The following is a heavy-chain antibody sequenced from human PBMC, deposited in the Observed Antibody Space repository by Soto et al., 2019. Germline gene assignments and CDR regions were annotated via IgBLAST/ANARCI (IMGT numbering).Heavy chain of an antibody. Sequence: SVKVSCKASGGTFSSYSIIWLRQAPGQGLEWMGGIIPIFGTANYAQKFQGRVTITADKSTSTAYMELSSLRSEDTAVYYCARAGSSSTSCPQGWLDPWGQGTMVTVSS. CDR3: ARAGSSSTSCPQGWLDP. V-gene: IGHV1-69*06. J-gene: IGHJ5*02. D-gene: IGHD2-2*01. CDR2: IIPIFGTA. CDR1: GGTFSSYS.